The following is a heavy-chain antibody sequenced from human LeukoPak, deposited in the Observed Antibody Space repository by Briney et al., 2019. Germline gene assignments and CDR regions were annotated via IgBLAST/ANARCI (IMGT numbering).Heavy chain of an antibody. J-gene: IGHJ4*02. V-gene: IGHV1-46*01. CDR2: INPSGGST. D-gene: IGHD3-16*01. Sequence: ASVKVSCKASVYTFTSYYMHWVRQAPGQGLEWMGIINPSGGSTSYAQKFQGRVTMTRDTYTSTVYMELSSLRSEDTAVYYCASSGGDRQQDAFDIWGQGTLVTVSS. CDR1: VYTFTSYY. CDR3: ASSGGDRQQDAFDI.